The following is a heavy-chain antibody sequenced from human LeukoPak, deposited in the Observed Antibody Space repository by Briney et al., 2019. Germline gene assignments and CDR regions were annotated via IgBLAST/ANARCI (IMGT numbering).Heavy chain of an antibody. J-gene: IGHJ4*02. CDR1: GVSIRNGNYY. V-gene: IGHV4-30-4*01. D-gene: IGHD5-12*01. CDR2: IYFSGST. CDR3: ARDRNSGYEFDY. Sequence: PPETLSLTCTVSGVSIRNGNYYWSWIRQPPGKGLEWIGNIYFSGSTDYNPSLRSRVSISVDMSKNQFSLNLNSVTAADTAVYYCARDRNSGYEFDYWGQGTLVTASS.